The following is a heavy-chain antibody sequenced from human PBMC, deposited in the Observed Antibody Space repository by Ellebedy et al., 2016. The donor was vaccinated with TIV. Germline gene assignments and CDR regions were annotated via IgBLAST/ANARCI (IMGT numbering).Heavy chain of an antibody. CDR1: GFTFSSSV. V-gene: IGHV3-23*01. D-gene: IGHD3-22*01. Sequence: GESLKISCAASGFTFSSSVMTWVRQAPGRGLEWVSTISGGTGSSTYYADSVKGRFTISRDNSKNTLYLEMNSLRAEDTAVYYCAKGDFYDSGRAFHVWGQGTMVTVSS. CDR3: AKGDFYDSGRAFHV. CDR2: ISGGTGSST. J-gene: IGHJ3*01.